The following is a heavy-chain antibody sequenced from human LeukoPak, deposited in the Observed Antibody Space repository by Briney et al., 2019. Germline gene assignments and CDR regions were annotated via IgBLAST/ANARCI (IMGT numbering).Heavy chain of an antibody. D-gene: IGHD2-21*02. CDR1: GFTFGSYE. Sequence: GGSLRLSCAASGFTFGSYEMNWVRQAPGKGLEWVSYISSSGSTIYYADSVKGRFTISRDNAKNSLYLQMNSVRAEDTAVYYCAREMRVVVTAYLDYWGQGTLVTVSS. CDR3: AREMRVVVTAYLDY. CDR2: ISSSGSTI. J-gene: IGHJ4*02. V-gene: IGHV3-48*03.